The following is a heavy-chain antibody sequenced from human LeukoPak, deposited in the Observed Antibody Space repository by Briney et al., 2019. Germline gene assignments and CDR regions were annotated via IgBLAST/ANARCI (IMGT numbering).Heavy chain of an antibody. CDR3: ARAPTVTFFDY. D-gene: IGHD4-17*01. CDR1: GGSISSSSYY. Sequence: SETLSLTCTVSGGSISSSSYYWGWIRQPPGKGLEWIGTIYYSGSTYYNPSLKSRVTISVDTSKNQFSLKLSSVTAADTAVYYCARAPTVTFFDYWGQGTLVTVSS. V-gene: IGHV4-39*01. CDR2: IYYSGST. J-gene: IGHJ4*02.